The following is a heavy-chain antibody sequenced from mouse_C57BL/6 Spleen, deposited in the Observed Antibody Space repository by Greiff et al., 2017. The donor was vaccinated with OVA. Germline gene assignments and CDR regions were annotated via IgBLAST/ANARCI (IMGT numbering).Heavy chain of an antibody. J-gene: IGHJ2*01. CDR1: GYTFTDYE. D-gene: IGHD2-4*01. CDR2: IDPETGGT. Sequence: QVHVKQSGAELVRPGASVTLSCKASGYTFTDYEMHWVKQTPVHGLEWIGAIDPETGGTAYNQKFKGKAILTADKSSSTAYMELRSLTSEDSAVYYCTDYYDYPYYFDYWGQGTTLTVSS. CDR3: TDYYDYPYYFDY. V-gene: IGHV1-15*01.